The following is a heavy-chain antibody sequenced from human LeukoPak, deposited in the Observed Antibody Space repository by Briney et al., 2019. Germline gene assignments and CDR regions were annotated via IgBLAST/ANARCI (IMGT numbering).Heavy chain of an antibody. J-gene: IGHJ4*02. CDR3: ARDRAADY. CDR2: ISYDGSNK. CDR1: GFTFSSYA. V-gene: IGHV3-30*01. D-gene: IGHD2-15*01. Sequence: GGSLRLSCAASGFTFSSYAMHWVRQAPGKGLEWVAVISYDGSNKYYADSVKGRFTISRDNSKNTLYLQMNSLRAGDTAVYYCARDRAADYWGQGTLVTVSS.